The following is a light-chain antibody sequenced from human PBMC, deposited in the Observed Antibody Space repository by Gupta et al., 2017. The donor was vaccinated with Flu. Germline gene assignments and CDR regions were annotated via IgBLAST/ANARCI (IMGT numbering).Light chain of an antibody. Sequence: DIVMTQSPHYLPVTPGEPASITCRSSQSLLYSNGYNYLDWYLQKPGQSPQLLIYLGSNRASGVPDRFSGSGSGTDFTLKISRVEAEDVGVYYCMQALQTPLTFGGGTKVEIK. CDR2: LGS. CDR1: QSLLYSNGYNY. J-gene: IGKJ4*01. CDR3: MQALQTPLT. V-gene: IGKV2-28*01.